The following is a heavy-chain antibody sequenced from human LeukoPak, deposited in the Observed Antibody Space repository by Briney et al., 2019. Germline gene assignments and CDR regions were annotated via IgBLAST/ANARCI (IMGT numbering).Heavy chain of an antibody. V-gene: IGHV4-59*01. Sequence: SETLSLTCTVSGGSINSYYWSWIRQPPGKGLEWIGYIHHSGSTNYNPSLKSRVTISLDTSKNQFSLKLNSVTAADTAVYYCARGVTMVRGATWGRGTLVTVSS. J-gene: IGHJ5*02. CDR2: IHHSGST. CDR3: ARGVTMVRGAT. D-gene: IGHD3-10*01. CDR1: GGSINSYY.